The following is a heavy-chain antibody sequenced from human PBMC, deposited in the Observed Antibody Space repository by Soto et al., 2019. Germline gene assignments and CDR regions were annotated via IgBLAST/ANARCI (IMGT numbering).Heavy chain of an antibody. J-gene: IGHJ4*02. V-gene: IGHV4-4*02. D-gene: IGHD1-26*01. CDR3: AYNGRYRIDS. CDR1: GGSISSNDW. CDR2: FYLGGST. Sequence: SETLSLTCAVSGGSISSNDWWSWVRQPPGKGLEWIGEFYLGGSTNYNPSLKSRFTISLDKSKNHFSPTLDFVTAADTAVYYCAYNGRYRIDSWGQGTRVTVSS.